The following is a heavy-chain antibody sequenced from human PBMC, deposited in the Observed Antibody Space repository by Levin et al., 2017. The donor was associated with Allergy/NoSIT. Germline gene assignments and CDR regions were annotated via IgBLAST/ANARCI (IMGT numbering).Heavy chain of an antibody. D-gene: IGHD5-18*01. V-gene: IGHV3-11*01. Sequence: SCAASGFTFSDYYMSWIRQAPGKGLEWVSYISSSGSTIYYADSVKGRFTISRDNAKNSLYLQMNSLRAEDTAVYYCAREGPRPGYSYGRGGAFDIWGQGTMVTVSS. CDR1: GFTFSDYY. CDR3: AREGPRPGYSYGRGGAFDI. J-gene: IGHJ3*02. CDR2: ISSSGSTI.